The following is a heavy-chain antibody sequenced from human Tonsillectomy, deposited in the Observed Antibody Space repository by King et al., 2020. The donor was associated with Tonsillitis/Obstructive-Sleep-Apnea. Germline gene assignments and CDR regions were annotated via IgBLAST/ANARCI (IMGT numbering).Heavy chain of an antibody. J-gene: IGHJ6*03. D-gene: IGHD3-16*01. V-gene: IGHV3-33*01. CDR2: IWYDGSIR. CDR3: ARDDLGTYNYYYYMDV. Sequence: VQLVESGGGVVQPGRSLRLSCAASRFTFSNYAMHWVRQAPGKGLEWVAGIWYDGSIRYYADSVKGRFTVSRDNSKNTLYLQMNDLRAEDTAVYYCARDDLGTYNYYYYMDVWGKGTTVTVSS. CDR1: RFTFSNYA.